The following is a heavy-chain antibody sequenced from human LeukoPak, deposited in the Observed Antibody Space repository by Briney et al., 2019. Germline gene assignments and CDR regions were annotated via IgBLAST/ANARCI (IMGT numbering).Heavy chain of an antibody. J-gene: IGHJ2*01. CDR1: GFSFSSYS. CDR2: ISSSSSYI. Sequence: GGSLRLSCAASAASGFSFSSYSMNWVRQAPGKGLEWVSFISSSSSYIYYADSVKGRFTISRDNAKNSLYLQMNSLRAEDTAVYYCARDSEFDDFWSGPDLWGRGTLVTVSS. CDR3: ARDSEFDDFWSGPDL. V-gene: IGHV3-21*01. D-gene: IGHD3-3*01.